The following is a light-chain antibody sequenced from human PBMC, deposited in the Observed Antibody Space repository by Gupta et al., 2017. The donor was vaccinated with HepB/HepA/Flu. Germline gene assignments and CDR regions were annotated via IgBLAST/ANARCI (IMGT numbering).Light chain of an antibody. V-gene: IGKV1-5*03. J-gene: IGKJ1*01. CDR1: QSVSNY. CDR3: QQDKTFWT. Sequence: DIQMTQSPSTLSASVGDRVTITCRASQSVSNYLAWYQQKPGKAPKPLIYKASKGYSGVQSRFSGSGSGTEFTLTSSSRQPDDFATYYCQQDKTFWTFGQGTKVDIK. CDR2: KAS.